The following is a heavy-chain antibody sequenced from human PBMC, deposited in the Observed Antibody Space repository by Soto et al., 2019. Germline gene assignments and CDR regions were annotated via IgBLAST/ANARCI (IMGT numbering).Heavy chain of an antibody. CDR1: GFSLSTSGVG. D-gene: IGHD6-13*01. V-gene: IGHV2-5*02. CDR3: AHTSAGKDFTYYYYYMDV. CDR2: IYWDDDK. J-gene: IGHJ6*03. Sequence: SGPTLVNPTQTLTLTCTFSGFSLSTSGVGVGWIRQPPGKALELLALIYWDDDKRYSPSLKSRLTITKDTSKNQVVLTMTNMDPVDPATSSCAHTSAGKDFTYYYYYMDVLGKDPWSPSP.